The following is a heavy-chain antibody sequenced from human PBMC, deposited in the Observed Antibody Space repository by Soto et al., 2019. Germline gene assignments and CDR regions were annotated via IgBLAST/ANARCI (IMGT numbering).Heavy chain of an antibody. J-gene: IGHJ5*02. CDR1: GFTFSSYA. D-gene: IGHD6-13*01. Sequence: EVQLLESGGGLVQPGGSLRLSCAASGFTFSSYAMSWVRQAPGKGLEWVSAISGSGGSTYYADSVKGRFTISGDNSKNTLYLQMNSLRAEDTAVYYCAKGRTGYSSSPNWFDPWGQGTLVTVSS. V-gene: IGHV3-23*01. CDR2: ISGSGGST. CDR3: AKGRTGYSSSPNWFDP.